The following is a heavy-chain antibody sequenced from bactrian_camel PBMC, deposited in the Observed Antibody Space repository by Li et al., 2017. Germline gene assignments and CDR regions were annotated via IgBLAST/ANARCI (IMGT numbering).Heavy chain of an antibody. Sequence: QVQLVESGGESVEAGGSLRLSCRANSYTSNCIGWYRQVPGSEREPVAILNIGGGRTWYADSVKGRFTITLDNAKSSIYLQMNNLKPEDTGMYYCAAVEAGNWCSIERIFGYWGQGTQVTVS. CDR2: LNIGGGRT. D-gene: IGHD7*01. J-gene: IGHJ6*01. V-gene: IGHV3S54*01. CDR1: SYTSNC. CDR3: AAVEAGNWCSIERIFGY.